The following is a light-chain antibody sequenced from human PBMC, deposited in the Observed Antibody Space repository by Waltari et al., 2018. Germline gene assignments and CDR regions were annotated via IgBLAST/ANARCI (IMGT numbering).Light chain of an antibody. Sequence: EIVLKQSPGTLSLSPGERATLSRRASQTVRTTYLAWYQQNPGQAPTLLIYGASSRATGIPDRFSGSGSGTDFSLTISSLEPEDFAVYYCQQYDISPLTFGGGTKVEIK. J-gene: IGKJ4*01. CDR1: QTVRTTY. V-gene: IGKV3-20*01. CDR2: GAS. CDR3: QQYDISPLT.